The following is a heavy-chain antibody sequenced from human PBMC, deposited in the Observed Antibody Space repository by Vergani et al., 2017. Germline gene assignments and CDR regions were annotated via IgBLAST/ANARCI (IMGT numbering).Heavy chain of an antibody. J-gene: IGHJ6*02. D-gene: IGHD2-2*01. V-gene: IGHV1-18*04. CDR1: GYTFTSYG. CDR3: ARDPYIGVVPAAPYYYYYYGMDV. Sequence: QVQLVQSGAEVKKPGASVKVSCKASGYTFTSYGISWVRQAPGQGLEWMGWISAYNGNTNYAQKLQGRVTMTTDTSKSTAYMELRSLISDDTAVYDCARDPYIGVVPAAPYYYYYYGMDVWGQGTTVTVSS. CDR2: ISAYNGNT.